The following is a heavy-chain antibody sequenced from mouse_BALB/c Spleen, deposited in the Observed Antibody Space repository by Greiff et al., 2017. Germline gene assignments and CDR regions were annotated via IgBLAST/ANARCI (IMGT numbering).Heavy chain of an antibody. D-gene: IGHD2-14*01. CDR2: IDPANGNT. CDR1: GFNIKDTY. CDR3: ARDYYRYRYFDY. Sequence: EVQLQQSGAELVKPGASVKLSCTASGFNIKDTYMHWVKQRPEQGLEWIGRIDPANGNTKYDPKFQGKATITADTSSNTAYLQLSSLTSEDTAVYYCARDYYRYRYFDYWGQGTTLTVSS. V-gene: IGHV14-3*02. J-gene: IGHJ2*01.